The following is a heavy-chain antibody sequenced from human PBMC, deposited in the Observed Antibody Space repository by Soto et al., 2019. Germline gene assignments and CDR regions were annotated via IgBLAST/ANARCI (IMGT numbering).Heavy chain of an antibody. D-gene: IGHD2-8*02. CDR1: GLTFNSHG. CDR3: AKDRTYTWSFEN. J-gene: IGHJ4*02. Sequence: QVQLVESGGGVDQPGTSLRLSCAASGLTFNSHGMHWVRQAPGKGLEWVAVISSNGKQKYYADSVEGRFTISRDDSKSMVYLQMNSLGTEYTAVCYCAKDRTYTWSFENCGQGTLVTVSS. CDR2: ISSNGKQK. V-gene: IGHV3-30*18.